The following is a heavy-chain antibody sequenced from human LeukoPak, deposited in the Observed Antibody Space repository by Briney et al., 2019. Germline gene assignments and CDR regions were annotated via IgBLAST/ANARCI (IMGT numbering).Heavy chain of an antibody. Sequence: GGSLRLSCAASGFTFSSYAMSWVRQAPGKGLEWVSAIHGRGGSSYYADSVKGRFTISRDNSKNTLYLQMNSLRAEDTALYYCAYGSGSFDYWGQGTLVTVSS. J-gene: IGHJ4*02. D-gene: IGHD3-10*01. CDR2: IHGRGGSS. CDR3: AYGSGSFDY. V-gene: IGHV3-23*01. CDR1: GFTFSSYA.